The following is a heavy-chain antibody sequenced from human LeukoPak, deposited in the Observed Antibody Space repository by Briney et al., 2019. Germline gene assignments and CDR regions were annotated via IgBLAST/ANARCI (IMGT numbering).Heavy chain of an antibody. CDR3: ARERQDTIVHSGAFDI. V-gene: IGHV3-30-3*01. D-gene: IGHD3-10*01. Sequence: PGRSLRLSCAASGFTFSTYFMHWVRQAPGKGLEWVAVIASDGSHTFYVESVKGRFTISRDNSKTTLYLQMNSLRAEDTAVYFCARERQDTIVHSGAFDIWGQGTMVTVSS. CDR2: IASDGSHT. CDR1: GFTFSTYF. J-gene: IGHJ3*02.